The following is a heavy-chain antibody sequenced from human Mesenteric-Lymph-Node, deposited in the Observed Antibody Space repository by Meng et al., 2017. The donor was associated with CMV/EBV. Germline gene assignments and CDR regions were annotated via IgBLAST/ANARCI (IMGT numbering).Heavy chain of an antibody. J-gene: IGHJ6*02. V-gene: IGHV1-69*05. CDR2: IIPIFGTA. CDR3: ARDLPAIVVVVAATHYGMDV. CDR1: GGTFSSYA. Sequence: SVKVSCKASGGTFSSYAISWVRQAPGQGLEWMGGIIPIFGTANYAQKFQGRVTITTDESTSTAYMELSSLRSEDTAVYYCARDLPAIVVVVAATHYGMDVWGQGTTVTVSS. D-gene: IGHD2-15*01.